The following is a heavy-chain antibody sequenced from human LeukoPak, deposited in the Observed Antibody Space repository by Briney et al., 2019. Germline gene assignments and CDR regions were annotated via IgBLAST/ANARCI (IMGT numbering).Heavy chain of an antibody. J-gene: IGHJ4*02. Sequence: PSETLSLTCTVSGGSISSSSYYWGWIRQPPGKGLEWIGSIYYSGSTYYNPSLKSRVTMSVDTSKNQFSLKLSSLTAADTAVYYCARGGSHSGSYYFFDYWGQGTLVTVSS. CDR3: ARGGSHSGSYYFFDY. D-gene: IGHD1-26*01. V-gene: IGHV4-39*07. CDR2: IYYSGST. CDR1: GGSISSSSYY.